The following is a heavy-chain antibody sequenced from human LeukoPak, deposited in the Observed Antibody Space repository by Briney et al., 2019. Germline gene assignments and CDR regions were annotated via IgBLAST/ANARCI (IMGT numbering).Heavy chain of an antibody. CDR2: INYSEST. CDR1: GGSISSSSHS. Sequence: SETLSLTCTVSGGSISSSSHSWGWIRQSPGKGLEWIGSINYSESTYYNPSLKSRITISVETSKNQFSLKLSSVTAADTAVFYCARQFAGSYPNFDYWGQGTLVTVSS. J-gene: IGHJ4*02. CDR3: ARQFAGSYPNFDY. D-gene: IGHD1-26*01. V-gene: IGHV4-39*01.